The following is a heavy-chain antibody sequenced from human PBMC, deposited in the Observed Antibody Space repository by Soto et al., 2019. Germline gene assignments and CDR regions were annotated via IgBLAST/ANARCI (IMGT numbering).Heavy chain of an antibody. Sequence: PGESLKISCKGYGYSFTSYWIGWVRQMPGKGLEWMGIIYPGDSDTRYSPSFQGQVTISADKSISTAYLQWSSLKASDTAMYYCARNTATVVTPLGMDVWGQGTTVTVS. D-gene: IGHD4-17*01. CDR1: GYSFTSYW. J-gene: IGHJ6*02. CDR2: IYPGDSDT. CDR3: ARNTATVVTPLGMDV. V-gene: IGHV5-51*01.